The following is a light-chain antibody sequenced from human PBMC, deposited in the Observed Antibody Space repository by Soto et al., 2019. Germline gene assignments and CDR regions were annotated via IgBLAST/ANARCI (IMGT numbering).Light chain of an antibody. CDR3: QKYGSSSFT. CDR2: GAS. CDR1: QSVSSSY. Sequence: EIVLTQSPGTLSLSPGERATLSCRASQSVSSSYLAWYQQKPGQAPRLLIYGASGRATGIPDRFSGSGSGTDVTLTISRLEPEDFAVYYCQKYGSSSFTFGPGTKVDIK. V-gene: IGKV3-20*01. J-gene: IGKJ3*01.